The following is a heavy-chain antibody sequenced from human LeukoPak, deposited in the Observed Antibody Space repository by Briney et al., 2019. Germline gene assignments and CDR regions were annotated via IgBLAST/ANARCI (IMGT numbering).Heavy chain of an antibody. CDR3: ARHEGYCSGGSCYSHLGWFDP. V-gene: IGHV3-7*01. Sequence: GGSLRLSCAASGFTFSSYWMSWVRQAPGKGLEWVANIKQDGSEKYYVDSVKGRFTISRDNAKNSLYLQMNSLRAEDTAVYYCARHEGYCSGGSCYSHLGWFDPWGQGTLVTVSS. CDR2: IKQDGSEK. D-gene: IGHD2-15*01. J-gene: IGHJ5*02. CDR1: GFTFSSYW.